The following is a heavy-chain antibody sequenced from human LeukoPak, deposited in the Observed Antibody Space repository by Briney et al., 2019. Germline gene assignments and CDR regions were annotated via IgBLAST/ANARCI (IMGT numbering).Heavy chain of an antibody. D-gene: IGHD3-3*01. CDR1: GYTFTSYE. J-gene: IGHJ5*02. CDR2: MNPNSGNT. Sequence: ASVKVSCKASGYTFTSYEINWVRQATGQGLEWMGWMNPNSGNTGYAQKFQGRVTMTRNTSISTAYIELSSLRSEDTAVYYCARSRIGRSGGGFDPWGQGTLVTVSS. CDR3: ARSRIGRSGGGFDP. V-gene: IGHV1-8*01.